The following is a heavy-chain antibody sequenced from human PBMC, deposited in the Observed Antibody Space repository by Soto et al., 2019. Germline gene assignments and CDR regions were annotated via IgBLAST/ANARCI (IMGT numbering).Heavy chain of an antibody. D-gene: IGHD3-16*02. CDR2: IIQSGET. Sequence: EVLLLESGGGLVQSGGSLRLTCAASGFTFSTYTMSWVRQAPGEGLEWVSGIIQSGETFYADSVKGRLTISRVNSNNMLYLQMHSLRADDAAVYYGAKDRQPDDRWPLDHLGQGTLVTSSS. J-gene: IGHJ4*02. CDR3: AKDRQPDDRWPLDH. V-gene: IGHV3-23*01. CDR1: GFTFSTYT.